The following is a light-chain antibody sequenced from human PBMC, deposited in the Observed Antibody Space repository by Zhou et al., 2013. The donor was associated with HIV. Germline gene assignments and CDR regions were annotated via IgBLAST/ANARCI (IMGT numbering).Light chain of an antibody. Sequence: EVVLTQSPGTLSLSPGARATLSCRASQTLNNKNLAWYQQRSGHAPRLLIFAASSRATGIPDRFSGSGSGTDFTLTIDRLEPEDFAVYYCQHYSNSLWTFGQGTKV. CDR1: QTLNNKN. V-gene: IGKV3-20*01. CDR2: AAS. J-gene: IGKJ1*01. CDR3: QHYSNSLWT.